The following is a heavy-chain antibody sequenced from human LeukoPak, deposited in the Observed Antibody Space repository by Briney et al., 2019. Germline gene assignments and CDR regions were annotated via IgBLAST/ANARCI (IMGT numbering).Heavy chain of an antibody. CDR1: GFTFTTYA. CDR3: ARSPELRDLVWFDP. J-gene: IGHJ5*02. CDR2: ISYDGSNK. Sequence: GGSLRLSCAASGFTFTTYAMHWVRQAPGKGLEWVAVISYDGSNKYYADSVKGRFTISRDNSKNTLYLQMNSLRAEDTAVYYCARSPELRDLVWFDPWGQGTLVTVSS. V-gene: IGHV3-30-3*01. D-gene: IGHD1-7*01.